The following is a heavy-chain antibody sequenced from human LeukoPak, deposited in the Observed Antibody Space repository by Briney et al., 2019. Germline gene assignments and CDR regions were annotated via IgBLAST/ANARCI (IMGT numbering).Heavy chain of an antibody. D-gene: IGHD6-19*01. J-gene: IGHJ6*02. V-gene: IGHV1-2*02. CDR2: INPNSGGT. CDR1: GYTFTSYD. Sequence: ASVKVSCKASGYTFTSYDINWVRQATGQGLEWMGWINPNSGGTNYAQKFQGRVTMTRDTSISTAYMELSRLRSDDTAVYYCARDRGIAVAADLEYYYYGMDVWGQGTTVTVSS. CDR3: ARDRGIAVAADLEYYYYGMDV.